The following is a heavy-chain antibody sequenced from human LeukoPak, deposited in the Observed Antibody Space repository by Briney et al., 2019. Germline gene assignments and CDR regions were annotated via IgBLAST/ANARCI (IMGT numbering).Heavy chain of an antibody. Sequence: GGSLRLSCATSGFSFSSYAMSWVRQAPGKGLEWVSAMSSSDDGRYYAASVRGRFTISRDTSRSTLYLQMNSLRAEDTAVYYCATGLGYCSGGSCYNWFDPWGQGTLVTVSS. J-gene: IGHJ5*02. D-gene: IGHD2-15*01. CDR2: MSSSDDGR. CDR3: ATGLGYCSGGSCYNWFDP. CDR1: GFSFSSYA. V-gene: IGHV3-23*01.